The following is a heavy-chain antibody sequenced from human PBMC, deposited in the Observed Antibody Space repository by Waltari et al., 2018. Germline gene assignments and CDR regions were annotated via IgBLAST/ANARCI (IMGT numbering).Heavy chain of an antibody. D-gene: IGHD4-17*01. V-gene: IGHV1-69*01. CDR2: IIPILGTA. Sequence: QVQLVQSGAEVKKPGSSVKVSCRASGGTFRSYAISGVRQAPGQGLEWMGGIIPILGTANYAQKFQGRVTITADESTSTAYMELSSLRSEDTAVYYCAREGVDTVTGFDYWGQGTLVTVSS. CDR1: GGTFRSYA. CDR3: AREGVDTVTGFDY. J-gene: IGHJ4*02.